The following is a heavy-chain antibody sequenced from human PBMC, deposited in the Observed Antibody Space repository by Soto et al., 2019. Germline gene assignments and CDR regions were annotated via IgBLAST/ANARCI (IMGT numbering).Heavy chain of an antibody. J-gene: IGHJ5*02. CDR1: GFFFSGYW. CDR2: ISGDGSTT. D-gene: IGHD1-26*01. Sequence: VQLVESGGGLVQPGGSLRLSCAASGFFFSGYWMHWVRQAPGKGLMWVSRISGDGSTTSYADSVKGRFTISRDNAKNTLYLQMNSLRAEDTAVYYCVREVGVTPDWFDPWGQGNLVAVSS. CDR3: VREVGVTPDWFDP. V-gene: IGHV3-74*01.